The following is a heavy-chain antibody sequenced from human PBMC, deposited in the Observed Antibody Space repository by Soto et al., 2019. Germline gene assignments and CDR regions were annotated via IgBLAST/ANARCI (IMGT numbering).Heavy chain of an antibody. D-gene: IGHD3-10*01. J-gene: IGHJ4*02. CDR3: ARDRDDYGSGNYYNRIDF. Sequence: QVQLVQSGAEVKKPGSSVKVSCKASGGIFSTYAISGLRQAPGQGLEWMGGIIPIFGTPNYAQRFQGRVTITADESTSTAYMELSRLRSESTAVYYCARDRDDYGSGNYYNRIDFWGQGTLVTVSS. CDR1: GGIFSTYA. CDR2: IIPIFGTP. V-gene: IGHV1-69*01.